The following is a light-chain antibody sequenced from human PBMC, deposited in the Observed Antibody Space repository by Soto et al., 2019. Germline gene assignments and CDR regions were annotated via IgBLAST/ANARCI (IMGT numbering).Light chain of an antibody. Sequence: EVVMTQSPDTLSVSPGERVTLSCRASQSVTSSLAWYQQRLGQAPRLLIYGASTRATGVPARFSGSGSGTVFTLTINSLQSEDFAVYYCQQYSTWPRTFGQGTKVDIK. J-gene: IGKJ1*01. CDR1: QSVTSS. CDR2: GAS. CDR3: QQYSTWPRT. V-gene: IGKV3-15*01.